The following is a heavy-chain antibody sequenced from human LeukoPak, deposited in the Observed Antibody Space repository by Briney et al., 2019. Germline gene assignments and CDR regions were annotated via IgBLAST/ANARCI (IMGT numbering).Heavy chain of an antibody. J-gene: IGHJ6*03. CDR2: IYYSGST. CDR1: GGSISSRSYY. Sequence: SETLSLTCTVSGGSISSRSYYWGWIRQPPGKGLEWIGNIYYSGSTYYNPSLTSRVTISVDTSKNQFSLKLSSVTAADTAVYYCARHKDYYYSYMDVWGKGTTVTISS. CDR3: ARHKDYYYSYMDV. V-gene: IGHV4-39*01.